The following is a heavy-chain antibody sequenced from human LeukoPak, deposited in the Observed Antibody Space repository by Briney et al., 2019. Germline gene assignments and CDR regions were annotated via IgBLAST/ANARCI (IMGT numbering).Heavy chain of an antibody. CDR1: GLIVSSTY. V-gene: IGHV3-23*01. CDR2: ISGSGGST. J-gene: IGHJ4*02. Sequence: GGSLTLSCAASGLIVSSTYMNWVRQAPGKGLEWVSAISGSGGSTYYADSVRGRLTISRDNSKNTLYLQMNSLRAEDTAVYYCAKSGASIAARPMDYWGQGTLVTVSS. D-gene: IGHD6-6*01. CDR3: AKSGASIAARPMDY.